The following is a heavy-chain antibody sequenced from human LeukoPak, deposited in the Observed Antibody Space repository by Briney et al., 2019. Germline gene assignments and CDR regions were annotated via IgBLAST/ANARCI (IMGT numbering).Heavy chain of an antibody. CDR1: GGSISSYY. J-gene: IGHJ4*02. CDR2: IYYSGST. CDR3: ARGMRGYSSSWLDY. V-gene: IGHV4-59*01. Sequence: SETLSLTCTVSGGSISSYYWSWIRQPPGKGLEWIGYIYYSGSTNYNPSLKSRVTISVGTSKNQFSLKLSSVTAADTAVYYCARGMRGYSSSWLDYWGQGTLVTVSS. D-gene: IGHD6-13*01.